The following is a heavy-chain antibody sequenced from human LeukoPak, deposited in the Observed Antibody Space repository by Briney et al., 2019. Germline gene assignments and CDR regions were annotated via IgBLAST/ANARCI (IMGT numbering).Heavy chain of an antibody. D-gene: IGHD1-26*01. Sequence: ASVKVSCKASGYTFINYDINWVRQAPGQGLEWMGWINPKSGKTGYAQRFQGRVTVSRDISINTIYMELSGLRSDDTAVYYCARSGGTYEFDYWGQGTVVTASS. J-gene: IGHJ4*02. CDR3: ARSGGTYEFDY. V-gene: IGHV1-8*03. CDR2: INPKSGKT. CDR1: GYTFINYD.